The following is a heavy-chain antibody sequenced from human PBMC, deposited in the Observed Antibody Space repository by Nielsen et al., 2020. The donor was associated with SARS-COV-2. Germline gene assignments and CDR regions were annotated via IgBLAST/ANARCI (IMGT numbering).Heavy chain of an antibody. V-gene: IGHV1-46*01. CDR1: GYTFTGYY. Sequence: ASVKVSCKASGYTFTGYYIHWVRQAPGQGLEWMGIINPSGGSTSYAQKFQGRVTMTRDTSTSTVYMELSSLRSEDTAVYYCARNRAGYEGYYDFWSGYSPAYYGMDVWGQGTTVTVSS. D-gene: IGHD3-3*01. CDR2: INPSGGST. J-gene: IGHJ6*02. CDR3: ARNRAGYEGYYDFWSGYSPAYYGMDV.